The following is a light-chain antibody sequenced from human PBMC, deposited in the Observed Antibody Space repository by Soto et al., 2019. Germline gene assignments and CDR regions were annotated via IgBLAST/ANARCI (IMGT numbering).Light chain of an antibody. CDR3: QQSYSSPRT. V-gene: IGKV1-39*01. J-gene: IGKJ1*01. CDR1: QSIRSY. Sequence: DIQMTQSPSSLSASVGDRVSITCRASQSIRSYLKWYHQKPGEVPKLLIHAASILQSGVPSRFSGSASGTDFTLTIANLQPEDFAIYYCQQSYSSPRTFGQGTKVEIK. CDR2: AAS.